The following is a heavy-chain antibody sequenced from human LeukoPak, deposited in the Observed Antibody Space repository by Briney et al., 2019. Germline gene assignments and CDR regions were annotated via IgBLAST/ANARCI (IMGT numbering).Heavy chain of an antibody. V-gene: IGHV3-30*03. Sequence: SGGSLRLSCAASGFTFSSYGMHWVRQAPGKGLEWVAVILYDGTSKYYADSVKGRFSISRDNSKNTLYLQMNSLRAEDTGVYYCARDPICGGDCYPFDYWGQGTLVTVSS. CDR2: ILYDGTSK. CDR1: GFTFSSYG. J-gene: IGHJ4*02. D-gene: IGHD2-21*02. CDR3: ARDPICGGDCYPFDY.